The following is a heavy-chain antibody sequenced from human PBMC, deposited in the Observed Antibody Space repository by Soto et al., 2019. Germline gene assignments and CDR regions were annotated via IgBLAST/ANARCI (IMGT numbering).Heavy chain of an antibody. Sequence: EVQLLDSGGGLVQPGGSLRLSCAASGFTFSKYAMTWVRQAPGKGLEWVSTISDSGSNTFYEDSVKGRFTISRDNSKNSLYLQMNSLRVEDTAMYYCAKAFYYGSWSHYVTFDYWGQGTLLTVSS. CDR3: AKAFYYGSWSHYVTFDY. CDR2: ISDSGSNT. CDR1: GFTFSKYA. J-gene: IGHJ4*02. V-gene: IGHV3-23*01. D-gene: IGHD3-10*01.